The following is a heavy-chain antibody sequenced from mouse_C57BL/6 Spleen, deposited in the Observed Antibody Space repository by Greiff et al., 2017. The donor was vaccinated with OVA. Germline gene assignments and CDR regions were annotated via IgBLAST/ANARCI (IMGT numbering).Heavy chain of an antibody. V-gene: IGHV1-54*01. CDR2: INPGSGGT. J-gene: IGHJ3*01. Sequence: VQRVESGAELVRPGTSVKVSCKASGYAFTNYLIEWVKQRPGQGLEWIGVINPGSGGTNYNEKFKGKATLTADKSSSTAYMQLSSLTSEDSAVYFCAREGTTLAYWGQGTLVTVSA. D-gene: IGHD5-5*01. CDR3: AREGTTLAY. CDR1: GYAFTNYL.